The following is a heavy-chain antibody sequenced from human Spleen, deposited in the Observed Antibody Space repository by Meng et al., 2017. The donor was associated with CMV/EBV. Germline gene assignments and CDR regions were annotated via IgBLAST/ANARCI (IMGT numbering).Heavy chain of an antibody. J-gene: IGHJ4*02. CDR3: ARGQKWELSEGADDY. Sequence: ASVKVSCKASGYTFTGYYMHWVRQAPGQGLEWLGWINPNSGGTNYAQKFQGRVTMTRDTSISTAYMELSRLRSDDTAVYYCARGQKWELSEGADDYWGQGTLVTVSS. CDR2: INPNSGGT. D-gene: IGHD1-26*01. V-gene: IGHV1-2*02. CDR1: GYTFTGYY.